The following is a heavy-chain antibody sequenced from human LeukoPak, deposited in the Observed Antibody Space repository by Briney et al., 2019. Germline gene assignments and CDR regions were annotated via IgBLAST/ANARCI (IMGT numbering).Heavy chain of an antibody. CDR2: ISYDGSNK. V-gene: IGHV3-30-3*01. Sequence: PGGSLRLSCAASGFTFSSYAMHWVRQAPGKGLEWVAVISYDGSNKYYADSVKGRFTISRDNSKNTLYLQMNSLRAEDTAVYYCARDPFRLGELSFLFDYWGQGTLVTVSS. CDR1: GFTFSSYA. J-gene: IGHJ4*02. CDR3: ARDPFRLGELSFLFDY. D-gene: IGHD3-16*02.